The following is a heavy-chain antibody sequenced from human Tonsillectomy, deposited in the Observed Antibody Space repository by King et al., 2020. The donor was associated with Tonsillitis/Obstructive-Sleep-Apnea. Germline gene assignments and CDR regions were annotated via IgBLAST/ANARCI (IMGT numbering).Heavy chain of an antibody. J-gene: IGHJ4*02. CDR3: AKDQGDGMLGDFSFDY. D-gene: IGHD4-17*01. Sequence: VQLVESGGGVVQPGRSLRLSCAASGFTFSSYGMHWVRQAPGKGLEWVAVISYDGSNKYYADSVKGRFTISRDNSKNKLYLQMTRLIAEDTAVYYWAKDQGDGMLGDFSFDYWGQGNLVTGSS. V-gene: IGHV3-30*18. CDR2: ISYDGSNK. CDR1: GFTFSSYG.